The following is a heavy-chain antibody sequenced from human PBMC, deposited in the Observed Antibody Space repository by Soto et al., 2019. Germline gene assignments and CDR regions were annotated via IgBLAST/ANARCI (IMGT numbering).Heavy chain of an antibody. D-gene: IGHD3-22*01. V-gene: IGHV5-51*01. CDR1: GYSFTSYW. J-gene: IGHJ4*02. Sequence: GESLKISCKGSGYSFTSYWIGWVRQMPGKGLEWMGIIYPGDSDTRYSPSFQGQVTISADKSISTAYLQWSSLKASDTAMYYCARHGVMYYYDSSGYYPHFDYWGQGTLVTVSS. CDR3: ARHGVMYYYDSSGYYPHFDY. CDR2: IYPGDSDT.